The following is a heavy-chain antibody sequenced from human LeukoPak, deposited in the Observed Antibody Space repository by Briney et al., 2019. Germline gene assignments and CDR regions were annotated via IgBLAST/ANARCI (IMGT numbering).Heavy chain of an antibody. CDR1: GFTFSSYA. Sequence: GGSLRLSCAASGFTFSSYAMHWVRQAPGKGLEWVAVISYDGSNKYYADSVKGRFTISRDNSKNTLYLQMNSLKTEDTAVYYCTTDHGWGYYGSGSFDYWGQGTLVTVSS. CDR2: ISYDGSNK. D-gene: IGHD3-10*01. J-gene: IGHJ4*02. V-gene: IGHV3-30*04. CDR3: TTDHGWGYYGSGSFDY.